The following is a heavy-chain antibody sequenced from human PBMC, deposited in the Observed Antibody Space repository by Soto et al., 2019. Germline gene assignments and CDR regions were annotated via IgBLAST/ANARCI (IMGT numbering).Heavy chain of an antibody. CDR2: IYHTGST. CDR3: ARGGRGSGLYFLYYFDL. Sequence: QVQLQESGPGLVKPAETLSLTCSVSAGSLTNYYWTWIRQSPGKGLEWIGEIYHTGSTKYNPSLDSRVAISLDMSKNQFSLTLTSATPADSAVYYCARGGRGSGLYFLYYFDLWGQGTLITVSS. CDR1: AGSLTNYY. J-gene: IGHJ4*02. D-gene: IGHD3-22*01. V-gene: IGHV4-59*01.